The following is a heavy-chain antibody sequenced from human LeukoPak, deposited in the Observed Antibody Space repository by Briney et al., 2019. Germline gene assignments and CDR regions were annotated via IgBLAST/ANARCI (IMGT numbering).Heavy chain of an antibody. CDR2: ISTSSSYI. V-gene: IGHV3-21*01. CDR3: ARDEPIGVFDI. Sequence: GGSLRLSCAASGFTFSSYSMNWVRQAPGKGLEWVSSISTSSSYIYYADSLRGRFTISRDNAKNSLYLQMNSLRAEDTAVYYCARDEPIGVFDIWGQGTMVTVSS. D-gene: IGHD1-14*01. J-gene: IGHJ3*02. CDR1: GFTFSSYS.